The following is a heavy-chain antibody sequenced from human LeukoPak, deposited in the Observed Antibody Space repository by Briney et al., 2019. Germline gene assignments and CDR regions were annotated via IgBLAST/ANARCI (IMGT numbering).Heavy chain of an antibody. V-gene: IGHV1-2*02. CDR2: INPNSGGT. J-gene: IGHJ4*02. CDR1: GYTFTSYD. D-gene: IGHD6-6*01. CDR3: ARDYDFEYSSSSYDY. Sequence: ASVKVSCKASGYTFTSYDINWVRQATGQGFEWMGWINPNSGGTNYAQKFQGRVTMTRDTSISTAYMELSRLRSDDTAVYYCARDYDFEYSSSSYDYWGQGTLVTVSS.